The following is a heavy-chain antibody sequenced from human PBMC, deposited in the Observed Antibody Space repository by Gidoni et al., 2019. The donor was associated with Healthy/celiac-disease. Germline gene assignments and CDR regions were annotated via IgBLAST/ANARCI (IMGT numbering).Heavy chain of an antibody. CDR1: GFTFRSYG. CDR2: IGYDGSNK. D-gene: IGHD3-22*01. J-gene: IGHJ6*02. V-gene: IGHV3-33*01. Sequence: QVQLVESGGGVVQPGRSLRLPCAASGFTFRSYGMHWVRKAPGKGLEWVAVIGYDGSNKYYADSVKGRFTISRDNSKNTLYLQMNSLRAEDTAVYYCARDPGGPGYYDSSGYQGLYYYYGMDVWGQGTTVTVSS. CDR3: ARDPGGPGYYDSSGYQGLYYYYGMDV.